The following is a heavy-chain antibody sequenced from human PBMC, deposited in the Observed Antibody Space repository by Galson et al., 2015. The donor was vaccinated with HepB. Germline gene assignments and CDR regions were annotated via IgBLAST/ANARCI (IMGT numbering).Heavy chain of an antibody. J-gene: IGHJ4*02. CDR2: IKTNNGNP. V-gene: IGHV7-4-1*02. CDR3: TRDPGPQDIGYFDF. D-gene: IGHD5-12*01. Sequence: SVKVSCKASGYIFSAFGIHWVRQAPGQGLEWMGWIKTNNGNPTYAQGFTGRFVFSLDTSVTTAYLQISGLKAADTAVYYCTRDPGPQDIGYFDFWGQGTLVTVSS. CDR1: GYIFSAFG.